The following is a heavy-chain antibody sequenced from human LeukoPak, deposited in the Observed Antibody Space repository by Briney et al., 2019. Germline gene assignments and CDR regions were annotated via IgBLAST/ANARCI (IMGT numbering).Heavy chain of an antibody. Sequence: SSETLSLTCTVSGGSINSGDYYWGWIRQPPGKGLEWIGSIYYSGSTYYNPSLKSRVTISVDTSKNQFSLKLSSVTAADTAVYYCARPKALGEAYNWFDPWSQGTLVTVSS. CDR1: GGSINSGDYY. D-gene: IGHD3-10*01. CDR3: ARPKALGEAYNWFDP. J-gene: IGHJ5*02. V-gene: IGHV4-39*07. CDR2: IYYSGST.